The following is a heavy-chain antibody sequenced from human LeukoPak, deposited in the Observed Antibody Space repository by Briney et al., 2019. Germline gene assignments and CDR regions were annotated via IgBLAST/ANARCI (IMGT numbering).Heavy chain of an antibody. V-gene: IGHV5-51*01. CDR2: INPGDSDT. Sequence: GESLKISCQASGYSFTSSWIGWARQMPGKGLEWMAIINPGDSDTRYSPSFQGQVTISADKSISTVYLQWGSLKASDTTMYYCARQPGAGWFDPWGQGTLVTVSS. CDR3: ARQPGAGWFDP. D-gene: IGHD3-10*01. CDR1: GYSFTSSW. J-gene: IGHJ5*02.